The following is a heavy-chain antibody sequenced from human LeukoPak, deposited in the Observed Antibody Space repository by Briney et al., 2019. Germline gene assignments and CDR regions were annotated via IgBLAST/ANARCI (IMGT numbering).Heavy chain of an antibody. CDR1: GFTFSSYA. J-gene: IGHJ4*02. D-gene: IGHD3-3*01. CDR3: AKVLGDFWSGIDY. V-gene: IGHV3-23*01. CDR2: ISGSGGST. Sequence: GGSLRLSCAASGFTFSSYAMSWVRQAPGKGLEWVSAISGSGGSTYYADSVKGRFTISRDNSKNTLCLQMNSLRAEDTAVYYCAKVLGDFWSGIDYWGQGTLVTVSS.